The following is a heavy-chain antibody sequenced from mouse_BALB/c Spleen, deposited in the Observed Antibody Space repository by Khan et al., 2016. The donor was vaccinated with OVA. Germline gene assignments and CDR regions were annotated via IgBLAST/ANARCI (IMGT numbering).Heavy chain of an antibody. D-gene: IGHD2-3*01. CDR3: TRFYDGYYYTVDY. CDR1: GFSLTSYG. V-gene: IGHV2-9*02. Sequence: VQLQESGPGLVAPSQTLSITCTVSGFSLTSYGVHWVRQPPGKGLEWLGVIWAGGSTNYNSALMSRLSISKDNSKSQVFLKMNSLQTDDTAMYDCTRFYDGYYYTVDYWVQGTSVTVS. CDR2: IWAGGST. J-gene: IGHJ4*01.